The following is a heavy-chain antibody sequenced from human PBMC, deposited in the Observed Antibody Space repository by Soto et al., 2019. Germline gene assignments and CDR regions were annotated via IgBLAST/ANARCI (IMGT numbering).Heavy chain of an antibody. D-gene: IGHD2-21*02. Sequence: SVKVSCKSSGGTFSSYAITWVRQAPGQGLEWMGGISPIFGTANYALKFQGRVIITADKSTSTSYMDLSRLRSEDTAVYYCARALHIGVVTALVYWGQGTQVTVSS. CDR1: GGTFSSYA. CDR2: ISPIFGTA. V-gene: IGHV1-69*06. J-gene: IGHJ4*02. CDR3: ARALHIGVVTALVY.